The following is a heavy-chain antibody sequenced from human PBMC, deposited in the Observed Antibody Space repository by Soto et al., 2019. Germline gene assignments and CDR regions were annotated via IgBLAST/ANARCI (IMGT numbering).Heavy chain of an antibody. CDR2: ISATGTT. Sequence: QLQLQESGPGLVEPSETLSLTCSVSGDSMSSYYWSWIRQSAEKGLEWIGRISATGTTSYIPSLKSRITLSVDTSKNQFSLNLKFVTAADTAVYFCAGEQSGAPNFWGQGTLVTVS. CDR3: AGEQSGAPNF. V-gene: IGHV4-4*07. D-gene: IGHD7-27*01. J-gene: IGHJ3*01. CDR1: GDSMSSYY.